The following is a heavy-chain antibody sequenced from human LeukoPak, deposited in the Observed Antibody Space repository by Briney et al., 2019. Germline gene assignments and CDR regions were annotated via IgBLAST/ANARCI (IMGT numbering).Heavy chain of an antibody. J-gene: IGHJ4*02. CDR1: GFPFSNYW. CDR3: AKGDLYGDWSY. CDR2: ISGSGGST. D-gene: IGHD4-17*01. Sequence: GGSLRLSCAASGFPFSNYWMHWVRQATGKGLVWVSAISGSGGSTYYADSVKGRFTISRDNSKNTLYLQMNSLRAEDTAVYYCAKGDLYGDWSYWGQGTLVTVSS. V-gene: IGHV3-23*01.